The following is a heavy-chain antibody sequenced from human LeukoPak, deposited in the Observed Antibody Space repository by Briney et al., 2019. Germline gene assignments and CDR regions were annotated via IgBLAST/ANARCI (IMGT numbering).Heavy chain of an antibody. Sequence: GGSLRLSCAASGFTVSSNYMSWVRQAPGKGLEWVSVIYSGGSTYYADSVKGRFTISRDNAKNSLYLQMNSLRAEDTAVYYCARAEIASSIFTNFDYWGQGTLVTVSS. D-gene: IGHD2-2*01. CDR3: ARAEIASSIFTNFDY. J-gene: IGHJ4*02. V-gene: IGHV3-66*01. CDR1: GFTVSSNY. CDR2: IYSGGST.